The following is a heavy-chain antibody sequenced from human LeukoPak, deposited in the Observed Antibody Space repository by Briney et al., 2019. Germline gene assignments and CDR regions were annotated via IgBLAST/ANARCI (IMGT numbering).Heavy chain of an antibody. V-gene: IGHV3-7*01. J-gene: IGHJ4*02. Sequence: GGSLRLSCAASGFTFSSYWMSWVRQAPGKGLEWVANIKQDGSEKYYVDSVKGRFTISRDNAKNSLYLQMNSLRAEDTAVYYCAKEGYDYVWGSYRYLYYFDYWGQGTLVTVSS. D-gene: IGHD3-16*02. CDR3: AKEGYDYVWGSYRYLYYFDY. CDR2: IKQDGSEK. CDR1: GFTFSSYW.